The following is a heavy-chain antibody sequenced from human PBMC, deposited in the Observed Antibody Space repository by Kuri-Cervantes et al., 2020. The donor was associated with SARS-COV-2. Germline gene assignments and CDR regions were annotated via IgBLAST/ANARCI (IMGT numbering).Heavy chain of an antibody. CDR3: ARGLATTVAVGSYFDP. CDR1: GGTFSSSA. CDR2: IIPNIGIT. Sequence: SVKVSCKASGGTFSSSAISWVRQAPGQGLEWMGDIIPNIGITNYAQKFQGRVTITADESMNTAYMELSSLRSEDTAVYYCARGLATTVAVGSYFDPWGQGTLVTVSS. J-gene: IGHJ5*02. V-gene: IGHV1-69*10. D-gene: IGHD6-19*01.